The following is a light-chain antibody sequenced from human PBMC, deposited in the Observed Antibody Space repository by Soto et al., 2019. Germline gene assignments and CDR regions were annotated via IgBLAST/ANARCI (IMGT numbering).Light chain of an antibody. Sequence: EIVMTQSPATLSVSPGEGATLSCRASHSVSTNLAWYQQKPGQAPRLLIYGASTRATGIPARFSGTGFGTEFTPTISSLQSGDSAVYYCQQYNNRPRTFGQGTKVEIK. CDR3: QQYNNRPRT. J-gene: IGKJ1*01. CDR2: GAS. CDR1: HSVSTN. V-gene: IGKV3-15*01.